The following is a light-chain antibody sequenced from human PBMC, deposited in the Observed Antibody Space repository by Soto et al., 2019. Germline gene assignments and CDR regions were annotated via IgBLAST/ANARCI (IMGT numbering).Light chain of an antibody. CDR2: DAS. CDR1: QRTDSL. CDR3: HQRSNWIFA. J-gene: IGKJ3*01. Sequence: EIVLTQSPDTLSLSPGERATLSCRAGQRTDSLLAWYQQKPGQAPRLLIYDASYRAPGVPARFIGGGSGTDFTLTITSLEPEDFAVYYCHQRSNWIFAFGPGTKV. V-gene: IGKV3-11*01.